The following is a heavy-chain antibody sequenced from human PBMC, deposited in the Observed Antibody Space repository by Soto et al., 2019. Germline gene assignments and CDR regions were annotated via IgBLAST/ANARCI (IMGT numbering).Heavy chain of an antibody. V-gene: IGHV1-46*01. D-gene: IGHD6-13*01. J-gene: IGHJ4*02. CDR1: GYTFTSYY. Sequence: ASVKVSCKASGYTFTSYYMHWVRQAPGQGLEWMGIINPSGGSTSYAQKFQGRVTMTRDTSTSTVYMELSSLRSEDTAVYYCAGDSSRGGSVDYWGQVTLVTVSS. CDR2: INPSGGST. CDR3: AGDSSRGGSVDY.